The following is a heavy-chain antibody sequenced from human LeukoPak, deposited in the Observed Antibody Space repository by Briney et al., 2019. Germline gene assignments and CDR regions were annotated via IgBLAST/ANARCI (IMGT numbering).Heavy chain of an antibody. Sequence: GESLKISCKGSGYSFTSYSVGWVRQMPGKGLEWMGIIYPGDSDTRYSPSFQGQVTMSADKSISTAYLQWSSLKASDTAMYYCARLPGYCSGGRCYFDYWRQRTLVTVAS. CDR2: IYPGDSDT. V-gene: IGHV5-51*01. CDR1: GYSFTSYS. D-gene: IGHD2-15*01. CDR3: ARLPGYCSGGRCYFDY. J-gene: IGHJ4*02.